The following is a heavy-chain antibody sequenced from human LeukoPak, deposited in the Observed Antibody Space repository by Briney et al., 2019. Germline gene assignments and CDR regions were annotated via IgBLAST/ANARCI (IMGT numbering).Heavy chain of an antibody. CDR2: ISAYNGNT. D-gene: IGHD6-25*01. J-gene: IGHJ4*02. Sequence: ASVEVSCKASGYTFTSSGISWVRRAPGQGLEWMGWISAYNGNTNYAQKFQGRVTMTTDTSTSTAYMELRSLRSDDTAVFYCAKGITAAAFDYWGQGTLVTVSS. CDR3: AKGITAAAFDY. V-gene: IGHV1-18*01. CDR1: GYTFTSSG.